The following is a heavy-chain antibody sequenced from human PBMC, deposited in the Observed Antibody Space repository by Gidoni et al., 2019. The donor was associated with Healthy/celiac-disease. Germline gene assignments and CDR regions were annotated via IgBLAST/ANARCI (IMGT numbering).Heavy chain of an antibody. D-gene: IGHD4-17*01. Sequence: QVQRVESGGGVVKPGRSLRLSCAASGFTFSSYGMHWVRQAPGKGLEWVAFIRYDGSNKYYADSVKGRFTISIDNSKNTLYLQMNSLRAEDTAVYYCAKDGPGRWPLNQFDYWGQGTLVTVSS. CDR3: AKDGPGRWPLNQFDY. V-gene: IGHV3-30*02. J-gene: IGHJ4*02. CDR2: IRYDGSNK. CDR1: GFTFSSYG.